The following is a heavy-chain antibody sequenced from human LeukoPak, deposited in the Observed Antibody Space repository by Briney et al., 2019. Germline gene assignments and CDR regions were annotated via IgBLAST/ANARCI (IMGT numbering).Heavy chain of an antibody. CDR3: TRDTGCPGGTCYSFYDY. J-gene: IGHJ4*02. V-gene: IGHV3-7*01. CDR1: GFTFSNYW. D-gene: IGHD2-15*01. Sequence: PGGSLRLSCAASGFTFSNYWMTWVRQAPGKGLEWVANIKQDGTEKYYVDSVKGRFTISRDNAENSLYLQMNSLRAEDTAVYYCTRDTGCPGGTCYSFYDYWGQGTPVTVSS. CDR2: IKQDGTEK.